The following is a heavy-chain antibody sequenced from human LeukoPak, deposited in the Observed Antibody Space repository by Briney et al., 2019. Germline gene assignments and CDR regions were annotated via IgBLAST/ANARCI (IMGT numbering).Heavy chain of an antibody. Sequence: GGSLRLSCAASGFTSSNAWMSWVRQAPGKGLEWVGRIKSKTDGGTTDYAAPVKGRFTISRDDSKNTLYLQMNSLKTEDTAVYYCTTATSGWYRGWYWGQGTLVTVSS. CDR3: TTATSGWYRGWY. CDR1: GFTSSNAW. D-gene: IGHD6-19*01. CDR2: IKSKTDGGTT. J-gene: IGHJ4*02. V-gene: IGHV3-15*01.